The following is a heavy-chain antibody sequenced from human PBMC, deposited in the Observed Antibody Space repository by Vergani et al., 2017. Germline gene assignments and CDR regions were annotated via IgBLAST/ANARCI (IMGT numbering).Heavy chain of an antibody. J-gene: IGHJ2*01. CDR1: GYTFTGYY. CDR3: ATQRPYSSGWYLHWYFDL. D-gene: IGHD6-19*01. CDR2: INPNSGGT. V-gene: IGHV1-2*02. Sequence: QVQLVQSGAEVKKPGASVKVSCKASGYTFTGYYMHWVRQAPGQGLEWMGWINPNSGGTNYAQKFQGRVTMTRDTSISTAYMELSRLRSDDTAVYYCATQRPYSSGWYLHWYFDLWGRGTLVTVSS.